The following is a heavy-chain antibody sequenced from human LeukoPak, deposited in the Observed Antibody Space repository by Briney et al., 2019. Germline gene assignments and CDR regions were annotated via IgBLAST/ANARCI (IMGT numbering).Heavy chain of an antibody. CDR2: IYYSGST. J-gene: IGHJ4*02. CDR1: GGSISSYY. V-gene: IGHV4-59*01. Sequence: PSETLSLTCTVSGGSISSYYWSWIRQPPGKGLEWIGYIYYSGSTNYNPSLKSRVTISVDTSKNQFSLKLSSVTAADTAVYYCPGGVTTGEFDYWGQGTLVTVSS. D-gene: IGHD4-17*01. CDR3: PGGVTTGEFDY.